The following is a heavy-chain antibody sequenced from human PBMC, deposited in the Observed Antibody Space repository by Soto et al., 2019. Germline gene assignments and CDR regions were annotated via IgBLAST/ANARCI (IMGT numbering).Heavy chain of an antibody. J-gene: IGHJ6*02. CDR2: ISGSGGSI. CDR1: GFIFSSCA. CDR3: AKGGGDSLRYGMDV. D-gene: IGHD2-21*02. V-gene: IGHV3-23*01. Sequence: EVQLLDSGGGLVQPGGALRLSCSASGFIFSSCAMNWVRQAPGKGLEWVSAISGSGGSIYYADSVKGRFTISRDNYKTTLYLEMDSLRAEDTAVYYCAKGGGDSLRYGMDVWGQGTTVTVSS.